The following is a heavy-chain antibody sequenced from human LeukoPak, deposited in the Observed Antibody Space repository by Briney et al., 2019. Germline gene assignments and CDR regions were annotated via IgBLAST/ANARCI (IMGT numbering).Heavy chain of an antibody. CDR2: IWYDGTYK. CDR1: GFTFSTYG. CDR3: ALNYYDSSGYFEYFQH. Sequence: GGSLRLSCAASGFTFSTYGMHWVRQAPGKGLEWVAVIWYDGTYKYYADSVKGRFTISRDNSKNTLYLLMNSLRAEDTAVYYCALNYYDSSGYFEYFQHWGQGTLVTVSS. D-gene: IGHD3-22*01. J-gene: IGHJ1*01. V-gene: IGHV3-33*01.